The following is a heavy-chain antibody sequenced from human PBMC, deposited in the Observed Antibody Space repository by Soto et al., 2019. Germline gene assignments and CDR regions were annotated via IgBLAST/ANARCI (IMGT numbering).Heavy chain of an antibody. V-gene: IGHV4-59*01. D-gene: IGHD1-20*01. CDR1: GASISSYY. CDR2: IHNSGTT. Sequence: QVRLQESGPGLVKPSETLSLTCSVSGASISSYYWNWIRQPPGKGLEWIGYIHNSGTTYNNPSLNRRXXRXVXXSRNQFARNLSAVTAADTAVYYCAGYNRRLVWFDPWGQGTLVTVSA. J-gene: IGHJ5*02. CDR3: AGYNRRLVWFDP.